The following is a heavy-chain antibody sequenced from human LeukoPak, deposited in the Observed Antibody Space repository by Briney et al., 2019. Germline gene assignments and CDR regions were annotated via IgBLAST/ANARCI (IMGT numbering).Heavy chain of an antibody. CDR2: IYHSGST. V-gene: IGHV4-30-2*01. CDR1: GGSISSGGYS. Sequence: SETLSLTCAVSGGSISSGGYSWSWIRQPPGKGLEWIGYIYHSGSTNYNPSLKSRVTISVDTSKNQFSLKLSSVTAADTAVYYCARGPYYYDSSGSNHYYYYYGMDVWGQGTTVTVSS. CDR3: ARGPYYYDSSGSNHYYYYYGMDV. D-gene: IGHD3-22*01. J-gene: IGHJ6*02.